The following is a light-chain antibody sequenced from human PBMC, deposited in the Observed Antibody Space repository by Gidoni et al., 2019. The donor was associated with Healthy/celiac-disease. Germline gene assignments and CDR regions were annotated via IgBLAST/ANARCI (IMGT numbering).Light chain of an antibody. V-gene: IGKV1-39*01. CDR1: QSISSY. CDR3: QQSYSTPLT. J-gene: IGKJ4*01. CDR2: AAS. Sequence: DLQMPQSPSSLSASVGDRVTITCRASQSISSYLNWYQQKPGKAPKLLIYAASSLQSGVPSRFSGSGSGTDFTLTISSLQPEDFATYYCQQSYSTPLTFGGXTKVEIK.